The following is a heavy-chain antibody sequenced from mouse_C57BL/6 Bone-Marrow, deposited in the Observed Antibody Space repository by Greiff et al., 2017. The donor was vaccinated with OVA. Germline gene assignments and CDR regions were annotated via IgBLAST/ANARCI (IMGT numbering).Heavy chain of an antibody. CDR3: ARWAYYGPFAY. CDR1: CYTFTSYW. Sequence: QVQLQQPGAELVRPGTSVKLSCKASCYTFTSYWMHWVKQRPGQGLEWIGVIDPSDSYTNYNQKFKGKATLTVDTSSSTAYMQLSSLTSEDSAVYYCARWAYYGPFAYWGQGTLVTVSA. D-gene: IGHD1-1*01. CDR2: IDPSDSYT. V-gene: IGHV1-59*01. J-gene: IGHJ3*01.